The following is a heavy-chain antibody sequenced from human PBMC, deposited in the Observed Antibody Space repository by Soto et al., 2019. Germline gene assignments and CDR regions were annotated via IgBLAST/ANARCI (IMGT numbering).Heavy chain of an antibody. CDR3: ARARLRYFDY. CDR2: IWYDGSNK. CDR1: GFTFSSHG. Sequence: GGSLRLSCAASGFTFSSHGMHWVRQDPGKGLEWVAVIWYDGSNKYYADSVKGRFTISRDNSKNTLYLQMNSLRAGDTAVYYCARARLRYFDYWGQGTLVTVSS. D-gene: IGHD4-17*01. J-gene: IGHJ4*02. V-gene: IGHV3-33*01.